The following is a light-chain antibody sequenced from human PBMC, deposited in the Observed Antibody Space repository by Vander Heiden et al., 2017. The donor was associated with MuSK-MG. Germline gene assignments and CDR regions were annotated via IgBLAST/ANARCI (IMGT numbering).Light chain of an antibody. J-gene: IGLJ3*02. Sequence: QSVLTQAPSASGTPGQRVTISCSGSSSNIGGNTVNWYQQLPGTAPKLLIHSDNERPSGVPDRFSGSKSGTSASLAISGLQSDDEADYYCASWDDTLNARVFGGGTKLTV. V-gene: IGLV1-44*01. CDR2: SDN. CDR1: SSNIGGNT. CDR3: ASWDDTLNARV.